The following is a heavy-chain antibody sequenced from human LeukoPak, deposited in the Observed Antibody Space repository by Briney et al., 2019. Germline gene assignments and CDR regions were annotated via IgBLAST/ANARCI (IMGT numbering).Heavy chain of an antibody. J-gene: IGHJ2*01. V-gene: IGHV4-39*01. CDR1: GGSISSSSYY. D-gene: IGHD4/OR15-4a*01. CDR3: ARQGAPGYWYFER. CDR2: IYYSGST. Sequence: SESLSLTCTVSGGSISSSSYYWGWIRQPPGKGLEWIGSIYYSGSTDYNPSLKSRVTISVDTSKHKFSLKLSSVTAADTAVYFCARQGAPGYWYFERCGGATLVTVSS.